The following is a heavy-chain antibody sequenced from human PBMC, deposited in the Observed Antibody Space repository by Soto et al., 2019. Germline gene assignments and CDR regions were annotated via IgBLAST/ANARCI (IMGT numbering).Heavy chain of an antibody. Sequence: QVQLVESGGGVVQPGRSLRLSCAASGFTFSSYGMHWVRRAPGKGLEWVAVISYDGSNKYYADSVKGRFTISRDNSKNTLYLQMNSLRAEDTAVYYCAKVLGITGTTLHYYGMDVWGQGTTVTVSS. CDR2: ISYDGSNK. V-gene: IGHV3-30*18. CDR3: AKVLGITGTTLHYYGMDV. J-gene: IGHJ6*02. D-gene: IGHD1-7*01. CDR1: GFTFSSYG.